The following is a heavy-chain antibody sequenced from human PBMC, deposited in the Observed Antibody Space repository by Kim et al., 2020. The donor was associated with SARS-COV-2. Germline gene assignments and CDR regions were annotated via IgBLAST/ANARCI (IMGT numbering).Heavy chain of an antibody. J-gene: IGHJ4*02. D-gene: IGHD1-26*01. CDR2: IYYSGST. Sequence: SETLSLTCTVSGGSISSYYWSWIRQPPGKGLEWIGYIYYSGSTNYNPSLKSRVTISVDTSKNQFSLKLSSVTAADTAVYYCASTTRGELARLRYWGQGTLVTVSS. V-gene: IGHV4-59*08. CDR3: ASTTRGELARLRY. CDR1: GGSISSYY.